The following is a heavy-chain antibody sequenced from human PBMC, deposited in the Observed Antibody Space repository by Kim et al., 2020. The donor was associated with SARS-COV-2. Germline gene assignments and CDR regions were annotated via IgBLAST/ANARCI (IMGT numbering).Heavy chain of an antibody. Sequence: ASVKVSCKASGYTFTGYYMHWVRQAPGQGLEWMGWINPNSGGTNYAQKFQGWVTMTRDTSISTAYMELSRLRSDDTAVYYCARAVGENYEAFDIWGQGTMVTVSS. CDR1: GYTFTGYY. D-gene: IGHD1-7*01. CDR3: ARAVGENYEAFDI. CDR2: INPNSGGT. J-gene: IGHJ3*02. V-gene: IGHV1-2*04.